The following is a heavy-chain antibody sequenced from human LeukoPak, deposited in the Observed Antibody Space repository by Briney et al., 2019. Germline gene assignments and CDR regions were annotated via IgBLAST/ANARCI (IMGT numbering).Heavy chain of an antibody. Sequence: PGGSLRLSCAASGFTFNSHAMTWVRQAPEKGLEWVSTVSGSGGSTYYADSVKGRFTISRDNAKNTLYLQMNSLRAEDTAVYYCARGHSSGWYSLYYYYGMDVWGQGTTVTVSS. CDR3: ARGHSSGWYSLYYYYGMDV. J-gene: IGHJ6*02. CDR2: VSGSGGST. D-gene: IGHD6-19*01. CDR1: GFTFNSHA. V-gene: IGHV3-23*01.